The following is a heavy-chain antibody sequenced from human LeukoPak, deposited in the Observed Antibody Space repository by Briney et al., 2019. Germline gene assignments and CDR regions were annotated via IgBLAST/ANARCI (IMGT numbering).Heavy chain of an antibody. CDR1: GFTFSSYW. CDR3: ARGGSSRFDC. V-gene: IGHV3-74*01. CDR2: IDGDGSST. J-gene: IGHJ4*02. Sequence: GGSLRLSCAASGFTFSSYWMQWVRQAPGKGLVWVSRIDGDGSSTNYADSVKGRFTISRDNAKNSLDLQMSSLRADDTAVYYCARGGSSRFDCWGQGTLVTVSS. D-gene: IGHD6-13*01.